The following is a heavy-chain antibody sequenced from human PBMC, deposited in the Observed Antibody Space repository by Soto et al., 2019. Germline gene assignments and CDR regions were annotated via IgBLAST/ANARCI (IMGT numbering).Heavy chain of an antibody. CDR3: ARFNWNDSLYYVDY. CDR1: GDSITSGGYY. V-gene: IGHV4-31*02. CDR2: ISYSGNT. J-gene: IGHJ4*02. Sequence: QVQLQESGPGLVKPSETLSLTCTVSGDSITSGGYYWNWIRQPPGKGLELIGYISYSGNTYYKPSLKKRLTISIDTSKTQFSLRLSSVTAADTAVYFCARFNWNDSLYYVDYWGQGILVTVSS. D-gene: IGHD1-20*01.